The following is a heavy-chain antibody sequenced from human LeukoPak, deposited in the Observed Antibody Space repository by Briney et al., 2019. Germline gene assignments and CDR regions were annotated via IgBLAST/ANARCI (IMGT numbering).Heavy chain of an antibody. CDR2: IYYSGST. CDR3: ASGFDYGYFDY. Sequence: SETLSLTCTVSGGSISSSSYYWGWIRQPPGKGLEWIGSIYYSGSTYYNPSLKSRVTISVDTSKNQFSLKLSSVTAADTAVHYCASGFDYGYFDYWGQGPLVTVSS. D-gene: IGHD4/OR15-4a*01. J-gene: IGHJ4*02. CDR1: GGSISSSSYY. V-gene: IGHV4-39*01.